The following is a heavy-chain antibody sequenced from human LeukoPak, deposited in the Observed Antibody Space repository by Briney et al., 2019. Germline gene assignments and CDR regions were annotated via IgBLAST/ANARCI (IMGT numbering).Heavy chain of an antibody. CDR1: GYTLTELS. CDR2: FDPEDGET. D-gene: IGHD3-16*02. J-gene: IGHJ3*02. CDR3: ATRIMITFGGVIVIVEGDAFDI. V-gene: IGHV1-24*01. Sequence: ASVRVSCKVSGYTLTELSMHWVRQAPGKGLEWMGGFDPEDGETIYAQKFQGRVTMTEDTSTDTAYMELSSLRSEDTAVYYCATRIMITFGGVIVIVEGDAFDIWSQGTMVTVSS.